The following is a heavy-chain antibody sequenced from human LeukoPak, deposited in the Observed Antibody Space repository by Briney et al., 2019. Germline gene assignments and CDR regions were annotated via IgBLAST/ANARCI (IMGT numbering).Heavy chain of an antibody. CDR1: GFTVSSNY. Sequence: GGSLRLSCAASGFTVSSNYMSWVRQAPGKGLEWVSVIYSGGTTYYADSVKGRFTISRDNSKNTLYLQMNSLRAEDTAVYYCAKDPRGITMIVVLFYFDYWGQGTLVTVSS. J-gene: IGHJ4*02. V-gene: IGHV3-53*01. CDR3: AKDPRGITMIVVLFYFDY. CDR2: IYSGGTT. D-gene: IGHD3-22*01.